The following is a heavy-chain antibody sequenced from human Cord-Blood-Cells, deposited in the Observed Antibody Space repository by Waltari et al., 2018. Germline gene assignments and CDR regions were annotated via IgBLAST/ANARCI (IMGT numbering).Heavy chain of an antibody. D-gene: IGHD7-27*01. Sequence: EVQLVESGGGLVQPGGSLRLSCAASGFTFSSYWMSWVRQAPGKGLEWVANIKQDGSEKYYLDSVKGRFTISRDNAKNSLYLQMNSLGAEDTAVYYCARGSFYLGSRFGYWGQGTLVTVSS. J-gene: IGHJ4*02. CDR2: IKQDGSEK. CDR1: GFTFSSYW. CDR3: ARGSFYLGSRFGY. V-gene: IGHV3-7*01.